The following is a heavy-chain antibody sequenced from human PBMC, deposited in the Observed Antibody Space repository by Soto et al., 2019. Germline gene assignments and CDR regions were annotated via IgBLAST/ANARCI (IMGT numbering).Heavy chain of an antibody. CDR1: GGSISRSNW. Sequence: SGTLSLTCAVSGGSISRSNWWSWVRQPPGKGLEWIGEIYHSGSTNYNPSLKSRVTISVDKSKNQFSLKLSSVTAADTAVYYCARVFYSYSSGMDVWGQGTTVTVSS. CDR3: ARVFYSYSSGMDV. V-gene: IGHV4-4*02. J-gene: IGHJ6*02. CDR2: IYHSGST.